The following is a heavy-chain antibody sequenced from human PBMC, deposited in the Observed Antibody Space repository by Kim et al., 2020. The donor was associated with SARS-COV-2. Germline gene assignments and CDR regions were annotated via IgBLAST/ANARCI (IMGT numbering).Heavy chain of an antibody. D-gene: IGHD4-17*01. J-gene: IGHJ6*01. Sequence: GGSLRLSCAASGFTFSSYAMHWVRQAPGKGLEWVAVIWYDGSNKYYADSVKGRFTISRDNSKNTLYLQMNSLRAEDTAVYYCAKGMSGTVTDYYGMDVWG. V-gene: IGHV3-33*06. CDR3: AKGMSGTVTDYYGMDV. CDR2: IWYDGSNK. CDR1: GFTFSSYA.